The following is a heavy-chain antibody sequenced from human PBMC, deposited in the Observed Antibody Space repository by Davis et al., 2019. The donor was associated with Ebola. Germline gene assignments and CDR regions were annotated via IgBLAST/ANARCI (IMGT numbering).Heavy chain of an antibody. Sequence: SVKVSCKASGGTFSSYAISWVRQAPGQGLEWMGGIIPILGIANYAQKFQGRVTITRNTSISTAYMELSSLRSEDTAVYYCARGGMTTNFWGQGTLVTVSS. V-gene: IGHV1-69*10. CDR2: IIPILGIA. J-gene: IGHJ4*02. D-gene: IGHD4-17*01. CDR1: GGTFSSYA. CDR3: ARGGMTTNF.